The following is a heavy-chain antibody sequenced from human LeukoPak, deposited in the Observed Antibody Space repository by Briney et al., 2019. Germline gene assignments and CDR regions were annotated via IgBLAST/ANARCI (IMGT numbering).Heavy chain of an antibody. Sequence: PSETLSLTCTVSGGSIRSGGYYWSWIRQHPGKGLEWIGYIYYSGSTYYSPSLKSRVTISVDTSKNQFSLKLSSVTAADTAVYYCARVRGYYDVWSGYYDYYYYMDVWGKGTTVTVSS. V-gene: IGHV4-31*03. CDR1: GGSIRSGGYY. CDR3: ARVRGYYDVWSGYYDYYYYMDV. D-gene: IGHD3-3*01. J-gene: IGHJ6*03. CDR2: IYYSGST.